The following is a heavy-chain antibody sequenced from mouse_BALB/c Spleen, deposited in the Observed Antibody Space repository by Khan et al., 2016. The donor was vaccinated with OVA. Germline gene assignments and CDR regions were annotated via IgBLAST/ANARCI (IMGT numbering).Heavy chain of an antibody. V-gene: IGHV1-80*01. CDR2: IYPGDGDT. CDR3: ARSGYDYFAY. J-gene: IGHJ3*01. CDR1: GYAFSNYW. Sequence: QVQLQQSGAELVRPGSSVKISCKASGYAFSNYWMNWVKQRPGQGLAWIGQIYPGDGDTSFNGKFRGKATLTADKSSSTAYMQLSSLTSEDSAVYSCARSGYDYFAYWGQGTLVTVSA. D-gene: IGHD2-14*01.